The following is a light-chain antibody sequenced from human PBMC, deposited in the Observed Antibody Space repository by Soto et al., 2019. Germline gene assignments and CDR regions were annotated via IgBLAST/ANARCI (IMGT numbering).Light chain of an antibody. CDR2: DVN. CDR1: SSDVGSYNR. V-gene: IGLV2-23*02. J-gene: IGLJ1*01. Sequence: QSALTQPASVSGSPGQSITISCTGTSSDVGSYNRVSWYQHHPGKAPKLMIYDVNKWPSEVSNRFSGSKSSNTASLTISGLLAEDEADYYCCSYAGSRIYVFGTGTKVTVL. CDR3: CSYAGSRIYV.